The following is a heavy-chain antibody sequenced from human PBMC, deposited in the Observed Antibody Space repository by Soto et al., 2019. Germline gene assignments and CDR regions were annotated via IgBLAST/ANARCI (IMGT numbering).Heavy chain of an antibody. J-gene: IGHJ4*02. V-gene: IGHV3-23*01. D-gene: IGHD6-19*01. CDR2: ISGSGGST. CDR3: AKGRIEGIEVAGFDY. CDR1: GFTFSSYA. Sequence: EVQLLESGGSSIQPGGSLRLSCAASGFTFSSYAMSWVRQAPGKGLEWVSIISGSGGSTYHADSVKGRFTISRDNSKNMLYLQMNSLRAEDTAVYYCAKGRIEGIEVAGFDYWGQGTLVTVSS.